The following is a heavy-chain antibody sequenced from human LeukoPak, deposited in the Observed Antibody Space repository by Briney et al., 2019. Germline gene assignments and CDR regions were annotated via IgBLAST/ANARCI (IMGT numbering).Heavy chain of an antibody. V-gene: IGHV3-48*02. J-gene: IGHJ4*02. D-gene: IGHD2-21*01. Sequence: PGGTLRLSCAASGFTFSNSNMNWVRQAPGKGREWGSYISSSSRAKYYADPVKGRFTISRANAKNSLYLQMNSLGDEETAVYYCARPLVFGGQGALVTVSS. CDR1: GFTFSNSN. CDR2: ISSSSRAK. CDR3: ARPLVF.